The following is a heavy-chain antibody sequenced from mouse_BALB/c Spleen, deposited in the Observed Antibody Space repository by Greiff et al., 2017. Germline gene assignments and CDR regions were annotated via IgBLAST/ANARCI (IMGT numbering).Heavy chain of an antibody. Sequence: QVQLQQSGPGLVAPSQSLSITCTVSGFSLTSYGVHWVRQPPGKGLEWLGVIWAGGSTNYNSALMSRLSISKDNSKSQVFFKMNSLQANDTAIYYCASTIYYDAMDYWGQGTSVTVSS. CDR2: IWAGGST. CDR1: GFSLTSYG. CDR3: ASTIYYDAMDY. V-gene: IGHV2-9*02. J-gene: IGHJ4*01. D-gene: IGHD2-1*01.